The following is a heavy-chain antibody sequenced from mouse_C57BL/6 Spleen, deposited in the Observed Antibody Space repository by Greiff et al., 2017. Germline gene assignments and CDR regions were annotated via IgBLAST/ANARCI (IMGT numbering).Heavy chain of an antibody. J-gene: IGHJ1*03. CDR1: GYTFTSYW. V-gene: IGHV1-59*01. Sequence: QVHVKQPGAELVRPGTSVKLSCKASGYTFTSYWMHWVKQRPGQGLEWIGVIDPSDSYTNYNQKFKGKATLTVDTSSSTAYMQLSSLTSEDSAVYYCARRDYGSSYVGYFDVWGTGTTVTVSS. CDR3: ARRDYGSSYVGYFDV. CDR2: IDPSDSYT. D-gene: IGHD1-1*01.